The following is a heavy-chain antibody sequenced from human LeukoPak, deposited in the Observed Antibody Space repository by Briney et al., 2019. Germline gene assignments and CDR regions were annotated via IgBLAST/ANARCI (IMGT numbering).Heavy chain of an antibody. D-gene: IGHD4-17*01. V-gene: IGHV1-69*05. J-gene: IGHJ4*02. CDR2: IIPIFGTA. CDR1: GYTFTSYD. CDR3: AREAYGTPSGY. Sequence: GASVKVSCKASGYTFTSYDINWVRQATGQGLEWMGGIIPIFGTANYAQKFQGRVTITTDESTSTAYMELSSLRSEDTAVYYCAREAYGTPSGYWGQGTLVTVSS.